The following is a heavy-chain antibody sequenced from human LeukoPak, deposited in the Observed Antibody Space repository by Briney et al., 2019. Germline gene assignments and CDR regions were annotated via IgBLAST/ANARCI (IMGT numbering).Heavy chain of an antibody. D-gene: IGHD3-10*01. J-gene: IGHJ3*02. CDR2: MNPNSGNT. CDR1: GYTFTSYD. CDR3: ARVTSGIDAFDI. V-gene: IGHV1-8*03. Sequence: ASVKVSCKASGYTFTSYDINWVRQATGQGLEWMGWMNPNSGNTGYAQKFQGRVTITRNTSISTAYMELSSLRSEDTAVYYCARVTSGIDAFDIWGQGTMVTVSS.